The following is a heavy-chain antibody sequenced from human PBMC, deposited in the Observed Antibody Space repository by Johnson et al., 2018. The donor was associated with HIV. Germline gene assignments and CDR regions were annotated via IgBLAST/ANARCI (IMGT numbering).Heavy chain of an antibody. CDR3: ARAAIVVLPACAFDI. CDR1: GFTFSSYG. J-gene: IGHJ3*02. D-gene: IGHD2-2*01. Sequence: QVQLVESGGGVVQPGRSLRLSCAASGFTFSSYGMHLVRQAPGKGLEWVAVIWYDGSNKYYADSVKGRFTISRDNSKNTLYLQMNSLRAEDTAVYYCARAAIVVLPACAFDIWGQGTRVTVSS. V-gene: IGHV3-33*01. CDR2: IWYDGSNK.